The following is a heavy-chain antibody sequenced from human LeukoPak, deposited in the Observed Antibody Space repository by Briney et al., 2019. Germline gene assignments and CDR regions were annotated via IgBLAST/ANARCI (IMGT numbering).Heavy chain of an antibody. CDR1: GFIFSGSW. V-gene: IGHV3-7*01. CDR2: IKKDGSEK. J-gene: IGHJ4*02. D-gene: IGHD2-2*02. CDR3: AKDRANWAIDD. Sequence: PGGSLRLSCTASGFIFSGSWMAWIRQAPGKGLEWVAIIKKDGSEKYYVDSMKGRFTMSKDDARKSLYLQMSSLRVEDTALYYCAKDRANWAIDDWGQGTQVTVSS.